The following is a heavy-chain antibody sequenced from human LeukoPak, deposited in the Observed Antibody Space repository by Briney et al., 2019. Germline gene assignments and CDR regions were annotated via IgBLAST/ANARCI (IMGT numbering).Heavy chain of an antibody. Sequence: GGSLRLSCAASGLTFSYYSMNWVRQAPGKGLEWVSFISSSSSYIYYADSVKGRFTISRDNARNSLYLQMNSLRAEDTDVYYCATKTGSGTYPPDYWGQGTLVTVSS. CDR3: ATKTGSGTYPPDY. V-gene: IGHV3-21*01. J-gene: IGHJ4*02. CDR2: ISSSSSYI. CDR1: GLTFSYYS. D-gene: IGHD3-10*01.